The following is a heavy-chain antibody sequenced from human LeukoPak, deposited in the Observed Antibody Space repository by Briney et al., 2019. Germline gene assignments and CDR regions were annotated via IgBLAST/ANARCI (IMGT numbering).Heavy chain of an antibody. D-gene: IGHD3-22*01. CDR2: IESKTDGGTT. J-gene: IGHJ4*02. Sequence: GGSHRLSCAVSGFSFSDAWMSWVRQTPGKGLEWVGRIESKTDGGTTDYAALVKGRFTISRDDSTNTLYLQMNSLKTEDTAVYYCTTDRSSGYYDSSGLFDYWGQGTLVTVSS. V-gene: IGHV3-15*04. CDR1: GFSFSDAW. CDR3: TTDRSSGYYDSSGLFDY.